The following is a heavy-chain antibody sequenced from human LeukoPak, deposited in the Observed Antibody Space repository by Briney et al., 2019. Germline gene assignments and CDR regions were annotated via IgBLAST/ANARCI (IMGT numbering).Heavy chain of an antibody. D-gene: IGHD3-10*01. CDR3: ATGLQSGGYYFDY. CDR2: IYPGDSDT. Sequence: GESLEISCKGSGYTFTTYWVGWVRQMPGKGLEWMGIIYPGDSDTRYSPSFQGQVTISADKSISTAYLQWSSLKASDTAMYYCATGLQSGGYYFDYWGQGILVTVSS. CDR1: GYTFTTYW. V-gene: IGHV5-51*01. J-gene: IGHJ4*02.